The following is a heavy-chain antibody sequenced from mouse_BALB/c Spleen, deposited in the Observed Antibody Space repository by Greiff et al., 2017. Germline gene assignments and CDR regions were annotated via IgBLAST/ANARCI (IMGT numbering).Heavy chain of an antibody. CDR1: GDSITSGY. J-gene: IGHJ3*01. CDR2: ISYSGST. V-gene: IGHV3-8*02. Sequence: EVQLVESGPSLVKPSQTLSLTCSVTGDSITSGYWNWIRKFPGNKLEYMGYISYSGSTYYNPSLKSRISITRDTSKNQYYLQLNSVTTEDTATYYCARTFTTAPGFAYWGQGTLVTVSA. D-gene: IGHD1-2*01. CDR3: ARTFTTAPGFAY.